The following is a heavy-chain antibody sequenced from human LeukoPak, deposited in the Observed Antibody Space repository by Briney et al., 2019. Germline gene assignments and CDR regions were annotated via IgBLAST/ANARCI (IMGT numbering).Heavy chain of an antibody. CDR3: ARGDGSGLLYYGMDV. V-gene: IGHV3-30*04. CDR1: GFTFSSYA. Sequence: GGSLRLSCAASGFTFSSYAMHWVRQAPGKGLEWVAVISYDGSNKYYADSVKGRFTISRDNSKNTLHLQMNSLRAEDTAVYYCARGDGSGLLYYGMDVWGKGTTVTVSS. J-gene: IGHJ6*04. CDR2: ISYDGSNK. D-gene: IGHD3-10*01.